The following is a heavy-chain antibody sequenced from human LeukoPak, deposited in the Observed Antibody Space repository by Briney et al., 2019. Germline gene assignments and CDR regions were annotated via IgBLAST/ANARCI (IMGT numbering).Heavy chain of an antibody. Sequence: PSETLSLTCAVYGGSFSGYYWSWIRQPPGKGLEWNGEINHSGSTNYNPSLKSRVTISVDTSKNQFSLKLSSVTAADTAVYYCASLGCSSTSCPYGMDVWGQGTTVTVSS. J-gene: IGHJ6*02. CDR1: GGSFSGYY. D-gene: IGHD2-2*01. CDR3: ASLGCSSTSCPYGMDV. CDR2: INHSGST. V-gene: IGHV4-34*01.